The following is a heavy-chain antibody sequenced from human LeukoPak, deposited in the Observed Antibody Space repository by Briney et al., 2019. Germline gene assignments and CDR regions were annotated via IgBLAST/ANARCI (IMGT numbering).Heavy chain of an antibody. CDR2: INHSGST. Sequence: SETLSLTCAVYGGSFSGYYWSWVRQPPGKGLEWIGEINHSGSTNYNPSLKSRVTISVDTSKNQFSLKLSSVTAADTAVYYCARPHSTFFDQDAAYYFDYWGQGALVTVSS. V-gene: IGHV4-34*01. J-gene: IGHJ4*02. CDR1: GGSFSGYY. D-gene: IGHD3-3*01. CDR3: ARPHSTFFDQDAAYYFDY.